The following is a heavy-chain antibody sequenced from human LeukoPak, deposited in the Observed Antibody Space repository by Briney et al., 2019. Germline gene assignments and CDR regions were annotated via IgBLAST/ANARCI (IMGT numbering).Heavy chain of an antibody. CDR2: IQHDGNKE. J-gene: IGHJ4*02. CDR1: GFTFSSHG. Sequence: PGGSLRLSCVVSGFTFSSHGMHWVRQAPGKGLHWVAFIQHDGNKEYYVDSVKGRFTISRDNYKNTVYLEMNSLRAEDTAVYYCAKDPGTNGWSYFDYWGQGTLVTVSS. V-gene: IGHV3-30*02. D-gene: IGHD6-19*01. CDR3: AKDPGTNGWSYFDY.